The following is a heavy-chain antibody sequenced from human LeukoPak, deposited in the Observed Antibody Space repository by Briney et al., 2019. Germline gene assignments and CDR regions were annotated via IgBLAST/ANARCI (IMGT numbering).Heavy chain of an antibody. CDR2: MNPNSGNT. Sequence: ASVKVSCKASGYTFTSYDINWVRQATGQGLEWMGWMNPNSGNTGYAQKFQRRVTITRNTSISTAHMELSSLRSEDTAVYYCARDNYDFWSGYTVFDYWGKGTLVTVSS. CDR3: ARDNYDFWSGYTVFDY. CDR1: GYTFTSYD. D-gene: IGHD3-3*01. J-gene: IGHJ4*02. V-gene: IGHV1-8*03.